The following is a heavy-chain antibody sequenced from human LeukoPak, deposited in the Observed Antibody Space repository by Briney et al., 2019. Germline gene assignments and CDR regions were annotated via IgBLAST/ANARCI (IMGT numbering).Heavy chain of an antibody. CDR1: GYTFTGYY. CDR2: INPNSGGT. V-gene: IGHV1-2*02. D-gene: IGHD3-9*01. J-gene: IGHJ4*02. CDR3: ARDRDYDILTGREAEDYFDY. Sequence: EASVKVSCKASGYTFTGYYMHWVRQAPGQGLEWTGWINPNSGGTNYAQKFQGRVTMTRDTSISTAYMELSRLRSDDTAVYYCARDRDYDILTGREAEDYFDYWGQGTLVTVSS.